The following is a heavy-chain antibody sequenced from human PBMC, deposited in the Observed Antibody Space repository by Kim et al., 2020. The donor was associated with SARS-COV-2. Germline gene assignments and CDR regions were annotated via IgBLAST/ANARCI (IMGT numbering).Heavy chain of an antibody. CDR1: GGSISSYY. V-gene: IGHV4-59*13. Sequence: SETLSLTCTVSGGSISSYYWSWIRQPPGKGLEWIGYIYYSGSTNYNPSLKSRVTISVDASKNQFSLKLSSVTAADTAVYYCARKSSSWLDNFDFWGQGTLVTVSS. J-gene: IGHJ4*02. D-gene: IGHD6-13*01. CDR2: IYYSGST. CDR3: ARKSSSWLDNFDF.